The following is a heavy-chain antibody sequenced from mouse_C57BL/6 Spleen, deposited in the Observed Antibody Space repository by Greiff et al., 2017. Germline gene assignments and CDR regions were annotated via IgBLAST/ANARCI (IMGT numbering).Heavy chain of an antibody. Sequence: VQLQQSGAELVRPGSSVKLSCKASGYTFTSYWMDWVKQRPGQGLEWIGNIYPSDSETHYNQKFKDKATLTVDKSSSTAYMQLSSLTSEDSAVYYCAREEAYGNFFAYWGQGTLVTVSA. CDR2: IYPSDSET. CDR3: AREEAYGNFFAY. D-gene: IGHD2-10*02. V-gene: IGHV1-61*01. J-gene: IGHJ3*01. CDR1: GYTFTSYW.